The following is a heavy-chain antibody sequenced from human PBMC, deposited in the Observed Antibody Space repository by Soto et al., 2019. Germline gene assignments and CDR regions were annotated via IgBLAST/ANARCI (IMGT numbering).Heavy chain of an antibody. V-gene: IGHV4-59*08. CDR1: GGSISSYY. CDR3: ARLPPYYYDSSALYYFDY. CDR2: IYYSGST. J-gene: IGHJ4*02. Sequence: SETLSLTCTVSGGSISSYYWSWIRQPPGKGLEWIGYIYYSGSTNYNPSLKSRVTISVDTSKNHFSLKLSSVTAADTAVYYCARLPPYYYDSSALYYFDYWGQGTLVTVSS. D-gene: IGHD3-22*01.